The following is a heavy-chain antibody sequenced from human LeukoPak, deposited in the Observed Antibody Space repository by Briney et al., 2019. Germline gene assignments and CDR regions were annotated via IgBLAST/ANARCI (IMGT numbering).Heavy chain of an antibody. J-gene: IGHJ4*02. D-gene: IGHD1-1*01. CDR2: INQDGSEK. CDR1: GFTFSRQW. V-gene: IGHV3-7*04. Sequence: PGGSLRLSCTVSGFTFSRQWMSWVRHAPGKGLEWVANINQDGSEKYYVDSVKGRFTISRDNAKNSLYLQMNSRRGDDTAVYYCAKGERWGQGTQVTVSS. CDR3: AKGER.